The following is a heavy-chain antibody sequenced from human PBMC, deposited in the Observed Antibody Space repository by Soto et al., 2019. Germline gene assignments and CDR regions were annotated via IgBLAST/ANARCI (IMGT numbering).Heavy chain of an antibody. CDR3: ARDRDDYGSGNYYNRIDF. CDR1: GGIFSTYA. D-gene: IGHD3-10*01. CDR2: IIPLFGTP. J-gene: IGHJ4*02. Sequence: SVKVSCKASGGIFSTYAISWLRQAPGQGLEWMGGIIPLFGTPNYAQRFQGRVTITADESTSTAYIELSKLRSEDTAVYYYARDRDDYGSGNYYNRIDFWGQGTLVTVSS. V-gene: IGHV1-69*13.